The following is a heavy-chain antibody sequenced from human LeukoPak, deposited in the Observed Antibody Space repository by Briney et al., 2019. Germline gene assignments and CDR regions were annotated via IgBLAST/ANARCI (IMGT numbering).Heavy chain of an antibody. V-gene: IGHV4-38-2*01. CDR1: GYSITSAYW. Sequence: PSETLSLTCAVSGYSITSAYWLGWIRQTPGRGLEWIGSLHHSGSTSYNPSLKSRVTISVATSKNQISLRLSSVTAADTAVYYCARVGGDDSTGHYSVDYWGQGTLVTVSS. J-gene: IGHJ4*02. CDR3: ARVGGDDSTGHYSVDY. CDR2: LHHSGST. D-gene: IGHD3-22*01.